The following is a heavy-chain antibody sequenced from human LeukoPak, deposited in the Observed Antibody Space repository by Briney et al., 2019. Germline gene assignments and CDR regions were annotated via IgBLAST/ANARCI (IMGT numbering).Heavy chain of an antibody. CDR1: GLSVCGNY. D-gene: IGHD2/OR15-2a*01. CDR2: INHSGST. CDR3: ARALGTTTQ. Sequence: PSETLSLTCAVYGLSVCGNYWSWLRQPPGKGLEWIGEINHSGSTNYNPSLKSRVTISVDTSKNQFSLKLSSVTAADTAVYYCARALGTTTQWGQGTLVTVSS. J-gene: IGHJ4*02. V-gene: IGHV4-34*01.